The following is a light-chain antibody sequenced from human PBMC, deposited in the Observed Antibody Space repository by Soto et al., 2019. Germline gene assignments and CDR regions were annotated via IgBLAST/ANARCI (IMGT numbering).Light chain of an antibody. CDR1: QSVRSNF. Sequence: EIVFAQSPVTLSLSPRXXXXXXCRXSQSVRSNFLAWYQQKPGQAPRLLIYGASNRATGIPDRFSGSGSGTDFTLTITRLEPEDFAMYYCQRYDSSLITFGQGTLLEIK. CDR2: GAS. CDR3: QRYDSSLIT. J-gene: IGKJ5*01. V-gene: IGKV3-20*01.